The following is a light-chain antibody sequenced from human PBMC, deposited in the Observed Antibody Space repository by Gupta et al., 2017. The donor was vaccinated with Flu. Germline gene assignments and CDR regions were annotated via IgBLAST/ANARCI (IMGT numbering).Light chain of an antibody. CDR2: DAS. CDR1: QSVSSY. J-gene: IGKJ5*01. Sequence: EIVLTQSPSTLSFSLGERATLSCRASQSVSSYLTWYQQKPGQAPRLLIYDASNRHSGIPARFSGSGSGTEFTLTISSLEPEDFAVYYCQQRSNCPLTFGQGTQMEIK. CDR3: QQRSNCPLT. V-gene: IGKV3-11*01.